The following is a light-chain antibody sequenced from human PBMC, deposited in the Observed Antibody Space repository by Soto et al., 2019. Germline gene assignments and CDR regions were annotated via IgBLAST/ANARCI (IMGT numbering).Light chain of an antibody. CDR3: STWDDSLNGPV. Sequence: QSVLTQPPSASGTPGVRVTISCSGCSSNFAVNTVNWYQQVPGTAPKLLIYSNNQRPSGVPDRFSASKSVTSASLAISGLQSEDEAEYFCSTWDDSLNGPVFGGGTKLTVL. CDR2: SNN. J-gene: IGLJ3*02. CDR1: SSNFAVNT. V-gene: IGLV1-44*01.